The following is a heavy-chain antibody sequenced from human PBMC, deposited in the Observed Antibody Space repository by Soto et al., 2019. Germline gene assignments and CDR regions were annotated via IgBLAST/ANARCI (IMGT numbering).Heavy chain of an antibody. CDR2: ISYDGSNK. CDR3: AKDDTGRWHDAFDI. V-gene: IGHV3-30*18. D-gene: IGHD6-13*01. CDR1: GFTFSSYG. Sequence: QVQLVESGGGVVQPGRSLRLSCAASGFTFSSYGMHWVRQAPGKGLEWVAVISYDGSNKYYADSVKGRFTISRDNSKNTLYLQMNSLRAEDTAVYYCAKDDTGRWHDAFDIWGQGTMVTVSS. J-gene: IGHJ3*02.